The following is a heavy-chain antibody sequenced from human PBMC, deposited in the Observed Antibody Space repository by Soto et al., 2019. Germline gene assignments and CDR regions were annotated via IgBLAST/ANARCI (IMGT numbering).Heavy chain of an antibody. CDR1: GFTFSSYW. CDR3: AREVAYYDFWSGVTLDIDY. J-gene: IGHJ4*02. CDR2: INSDGSST. D-gene: IGHD3-3*01. Sequence: GGSLRLSCAASGFTFSSYWMHWVRQAPGKGLVWVSRINSDGSSTSYADSVKGRFTISRDNAKNTLYLQMNSLRAEDTAVYYCAREVAYYDFWSGVTLDIDYWGQGTLVTVSS. V-gene: IGHV3-74*01.